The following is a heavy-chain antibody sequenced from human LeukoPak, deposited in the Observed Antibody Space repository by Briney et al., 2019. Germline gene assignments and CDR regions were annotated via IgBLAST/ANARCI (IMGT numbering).Heavy chain of an antibody. J-gene: IGHJ3*02. V-gene: IGHV1-69*13. CDR2: IIPIFGTA. CDR3: ARDLDYYDSSGYYHHDAFDI. CDR1: GGTFSSYA. Sequence: GASVKVSCKASGGTFSSYAISWVRQAPGQGLEWMGGIIPIFGTANYAQKFQGRVTITADESTSTAYMELSSLRSEDTAVYYCARDLDYYDSSGYYHHDAFDIWGQGTMVTVSS. D-gene: IGHD3-22*01.